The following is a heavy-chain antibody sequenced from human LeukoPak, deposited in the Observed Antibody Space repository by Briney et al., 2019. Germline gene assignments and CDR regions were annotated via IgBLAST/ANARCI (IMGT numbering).Heavy chain of an antibody. CDR1: DSSFRSHD. J-gene: IGHJ4*02. CDR3: AKGPNFGSWRAVDY. V-gene: IGHV3-23*01. Sequence: GGSLRLSCAASDSSFRSHDMSWVRQTLEKGLEWVSSIAGDGASFYADSVKGRFTISRDESENILYLQMNSLRADDTAIYYCAKGPNFGSWRAVDYWGQGSLVTVSS. CDR2: IAGDGAS. D-gene: IGHD3-10*01.